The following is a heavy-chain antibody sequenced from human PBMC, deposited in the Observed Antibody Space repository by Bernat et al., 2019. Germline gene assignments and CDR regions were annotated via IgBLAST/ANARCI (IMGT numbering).Heavy chain of an antibody. CDR3: SYSGWNDY. D-gene: IGHD6-19*01. V-gene: IGHV3-49*04. CDR2: IRSKAYGGTT. J-gene: IGHJ4*02. CDR1: GFTFGYYA. Sequence: EVQLVESGGGLVQPGRSLRLSCTASGFTFGYYAMSWVRQAPGKGLEWVGFIRSKAYGGTTEYAASVKGRFTISREDSKSIAYLQRNSLKTEDTAVYYCSYSGWNDYWGQGTLVTVSS.